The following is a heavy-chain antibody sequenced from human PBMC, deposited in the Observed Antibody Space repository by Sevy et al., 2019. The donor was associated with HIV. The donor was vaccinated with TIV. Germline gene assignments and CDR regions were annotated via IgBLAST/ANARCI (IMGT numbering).Heavy chain of an antibody. CDR1: GFTFSDYY. CDR2: ISSSSSYT. D-gene: IGHD5-12*01. J-gene: IGHJ4*02. V-gene: IGHV3-11*06. Sequence: GGSLRLSCGASGFTFSDYYMSWIRQAPGKGLEWVSYISSSSSYTNYADSVKGRFTISRDNAKNSLYLQMNSLRAEDTAVYYCAREGGYSGYDLYDYWGQGTLVTVSS. CDR3: AREGGYSGYDLYDY.